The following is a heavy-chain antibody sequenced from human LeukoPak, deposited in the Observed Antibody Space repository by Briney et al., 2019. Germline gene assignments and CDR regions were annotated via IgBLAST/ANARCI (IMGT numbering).Heavy chain of an antibody. J-gene: IGHJ4*02. CDR3: AREGSNYYGSGSYFDY. CDR2: IHYGGSNT. CDR1: GFSFSDYG. V-gene: IGHV3-30*02. Sequence: GGSLRLSCVASGFSFSDYGMHWVSQTPGRGLECVAFIHYGGSNTYYADSVKGRITISRDNSKNTLYLEMNSLRAEDTAVYYCAREGSNYYGSGSYFDYWGQGTLVTVSS. D-gene: IGHD3-10*01.